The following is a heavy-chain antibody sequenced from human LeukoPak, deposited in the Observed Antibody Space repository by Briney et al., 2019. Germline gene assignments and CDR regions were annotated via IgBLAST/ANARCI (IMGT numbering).Heavy chain of an antibody. Sequence: PGGSLRLSCAASGFAFDDYAMHWVRQAPGKGLEWVSGISWNSGSIGYADSVKGRFTISRDNAKNSLYLQMNSLGAEDTALYYCAKDRSGWSTWGQGTLVTVSS. D-gene: IGHD6-19*01. V-gene: IGHV3-9*01. CDR2: ISWNSGSI. CDR1: GFAFDDYA. J-gene: IGHJ5*02. CDR3: AKDRSGWST.